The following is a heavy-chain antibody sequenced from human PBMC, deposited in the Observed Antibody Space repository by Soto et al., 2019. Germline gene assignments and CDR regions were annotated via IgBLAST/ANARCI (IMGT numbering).Heavy chain of an antibody. CDR1: GGSISSSSYY. CDR3: ARGVFLEWFLPAAGFDP. D-gene: IGHD3-3*01. J-gene: IGHJ5*02. V-gene: IGHV4-39*01. CDR2: IYYSGST. Sequence: PSETLSLTCTVSGGSISSSSYYWGWIRQPPGKGLEWIGSIYYSGSTYYNPSLKSRVTISVDTSKNQFSLKLSSVTAADTAVYYCARGVFLEWFLPAAGFDPWGQGTLVTVSS.